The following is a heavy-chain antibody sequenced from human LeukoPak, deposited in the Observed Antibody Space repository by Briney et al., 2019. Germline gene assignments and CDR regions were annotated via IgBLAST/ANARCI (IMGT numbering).Heavy chain of an antibody. J-gene: IGHJ4*02. D-gene: IGHD6-13*01. CDR1: GVTLSSYA. CDR2: ITAGGGST. Sequence: GGSLRLSCAASGVTLSSYAMSWVRQAPGKGLEWVSTITAGGGSTYYADSVKGRFTISRDNSKNTLYLQVNSLRAEDTAVYYCAKRLIGSSTWHTFDYWGQGTLVTVSS. V-gene: IGHV3-23*01. CDR3: AKRLIGSSTWHTFDY.